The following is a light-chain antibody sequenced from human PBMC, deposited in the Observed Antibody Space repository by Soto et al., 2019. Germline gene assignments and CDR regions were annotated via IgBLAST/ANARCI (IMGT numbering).Light chain of an antibody. CDR1: ESIIRTD. J-gene: IGKJ3*01. Sequence: EIVLTQSPGTLSLSPGERATLSCKASESIIRTDLAWYQQKPGQAPRLLIYGASTRATAIPDRFSGGYSRRDFDLTINRVEPEDFGVYYCQQYASSPFTFGPGTKVDI. CDR2: GAS. V-gene: IGKV3-20*01. CDR3: QQYASSPFT.